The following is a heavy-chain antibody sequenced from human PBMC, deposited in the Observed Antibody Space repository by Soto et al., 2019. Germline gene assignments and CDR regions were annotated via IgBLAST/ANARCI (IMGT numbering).Heavy chain of an antibody. V-gene: IGHV3-33*01. CDR3: ARDGQGLAPYALDV. D-gene: IGHD6-19*01. CDR1: GFTFSGHA. Sequence: QVQLVESGGGVAQPGRSLRLSCTVSGFTFSGHAMHWFRQAPGKGLEWVTQIWYDGSNKYYAESVKGRFTISRDNSKNTLYLRMKRLRVEETAVYYCARDGQGLAPYALDVWGQGSSVTVSS. J-gene: IGHJ6*02. CDR2: IWYDGSNK.